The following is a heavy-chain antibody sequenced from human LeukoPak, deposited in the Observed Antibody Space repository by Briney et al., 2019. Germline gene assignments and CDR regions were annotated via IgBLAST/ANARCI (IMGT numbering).Heavy chain of an antibody. CDR1: VFTFNGYT. D-gene: IGHD5-24*01. CDR3: ARDTEYLRGWLQFATGYYYGMDV. V-gene: IGHV3-21*01. J-gene: IGHJ6*02. Sequence: VGSPRLSCAASVFTFNGYTMNCVRQTPEERLECVSSISSSSSYIYYADSVKGRFTISRDNSKNSLYLQMNSLRGEDTAVYYCARDTEYLRGWLQFATGYYYGMDVWGQGATVTVSS. CDR2: ISSSSSYI.